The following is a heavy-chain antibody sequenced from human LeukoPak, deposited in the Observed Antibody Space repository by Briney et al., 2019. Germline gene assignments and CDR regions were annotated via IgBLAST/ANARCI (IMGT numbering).Heavy chain of an antibody. Sequence: GESLKISCKGSGYSFTNYWIAWVRQMPGKGLEWMGIIYPGDSDTRYSPSFQGQVTFSADKSISTAYLQWSSRKASDTAMYYCARNSGYSYGYFDYWGQGTLVTVSS. J-gene: IGHJ4*02. V-gene: IGHV5-51*01. D-gene: IGHD5-18*01. CDR2: IYPGDSDT. CDR1: GYSFTNYW. CDR3: ARNSGYSYGYFDY.